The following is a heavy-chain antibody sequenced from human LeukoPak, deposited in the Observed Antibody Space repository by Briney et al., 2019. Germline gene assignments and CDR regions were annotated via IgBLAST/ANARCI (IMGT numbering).Heavy chain of an antibody. V-gene: IGHV3-23*01. D-gene: IGHD4-17*01. CDR1: GLTFSRYA. Sequence: WGSLRLSCAASGLTFSRYAMSWVRQAPGKGLEWVSAISGSGGSTYYADSVKGRFTISRDNSKNTLYLQMNSLRAEDTAVYYCAKDDTVTLFDYWGQGTLVTVSS. CDR3: AKDDTVTLFDY. CDR2: ISGSGGST. J-gene: IGHJ4*02.